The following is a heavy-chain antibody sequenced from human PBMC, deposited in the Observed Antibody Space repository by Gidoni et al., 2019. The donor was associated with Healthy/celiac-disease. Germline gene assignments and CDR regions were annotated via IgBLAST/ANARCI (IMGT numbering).Heavy chain of an antibody. CDR2: ISSSSSYI. CDR1: GFTFSSYS. Sequence: EVQLVESGGGLVKPGGSLRLSCAASGFTFSSYSMNWVRQAPGKGLEWVSSISSSSSYIYYADSVKGRFTISRDNAKNSLYLQMNSLRAEDTAVYYCARDPGSSWSRVFGWFDPWGQGTLVTVSS. J-gene: IGHJ5*02. D-gene: IGHD6-13*01. V-gene: IGHV3-21*01. CDR3: ARDPGSSWSRVFGWFDP.